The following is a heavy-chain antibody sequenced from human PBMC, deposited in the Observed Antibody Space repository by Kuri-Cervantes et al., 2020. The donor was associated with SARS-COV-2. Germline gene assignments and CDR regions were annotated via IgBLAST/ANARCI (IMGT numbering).Heavy chain of an antibody. CDR1: GFTFSDYD. CDR3: ARNHSMDV. V-gene: IGHV3-33*08. J-gene: IGHJ6*03. CDR2: IWYDGRNT. Sequence: GGSLRLSCASSGFTFSDYDMHWVRQAPGKGLEWVAVIWYDGRNTYYTGSVKGRFTISRDNSKNMLHLEVNSLRAEDTAVYYCARNHSMDVWGTGTAVTVSS.